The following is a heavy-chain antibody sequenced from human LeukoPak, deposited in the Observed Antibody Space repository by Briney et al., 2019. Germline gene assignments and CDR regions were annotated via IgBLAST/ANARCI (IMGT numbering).Heavy chain of an antibody. CDR3: ARGIISHY. V-gene: IGHV4-38-2*02. CDR1: NYSITTLYD. Sequence: SETLSLTCTVSNYSITTLYDWGWIRQPPGKGLEWIGNMYHSGSFYYNPSPKSRVTISVDTSKNQFSLRLNSVTAADTAVYYCARGIISHYWGQGTLATVSS. CDR2: MYHSGSF. J-gene: IGHJ4*02. D-gene: IGHD2-15*01.